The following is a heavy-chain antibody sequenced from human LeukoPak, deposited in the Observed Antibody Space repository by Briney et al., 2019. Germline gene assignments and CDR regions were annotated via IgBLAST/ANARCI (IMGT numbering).Heavy chain of an antibody. CDR2: ITGDGGAT. Sequence: GGSLRLSCAASGFTFGDYDMHWFRQPPGRGLQWVSLITGDGGATSYAGSVEGRFTISRDNSKSSLYLHMNSLTTEDTALYYCAKGHFGAGHYWGQGTLVTVSS. J-gene: IGHJ4*02. D-gene: IGHD3-3*01. CDR1: GFTFGDYD. V-gene: IGHV3-43*02. CDR3: AKGHFGAGHY.